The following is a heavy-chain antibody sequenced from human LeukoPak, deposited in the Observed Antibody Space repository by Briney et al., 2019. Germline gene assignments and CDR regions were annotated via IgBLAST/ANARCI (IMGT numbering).Heavy chain of an antibody. J-gene: IGHJ4*02. V-gene: IGHV5-51*01. CDR3: ARGGGSTWHGEFDN. CDR2: IYPGDSDT. D-gene: IGHD6-13*01. Sequence: GESLKISCKASGYIFGNYWIGWVRQRSGRGLEWMGIIYPGDSDTKYSPSFEGQVIISADKSLKTAYLEWSSLTASDSGIYFCARGGGSTWHGEFDNWGQGTLVTVSS. CDR1: GYIFGNYW.